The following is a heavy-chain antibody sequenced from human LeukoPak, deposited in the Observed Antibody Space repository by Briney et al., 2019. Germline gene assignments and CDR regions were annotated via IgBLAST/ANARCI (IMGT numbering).Heavy chain of an antibody. Sequence: SETLSPTCTVSGSSISSCSYYWGWIRQPPGKGLEWIGNIYYSGSTYYNPSLKSRVTISVDTSKNQFSLKLSSVTAADTAVYYCARQGGYRSGVNWFDPWGQGTLVTVSS. V-gene: IGHV4-39*01. CDR3: ARQGGYRSGVNWFDP. CDR2: IYYSGST. CDR1: GSSISSCSYY. J-gene: IGHJ5*02. D-gene: IGHD3-16*02.